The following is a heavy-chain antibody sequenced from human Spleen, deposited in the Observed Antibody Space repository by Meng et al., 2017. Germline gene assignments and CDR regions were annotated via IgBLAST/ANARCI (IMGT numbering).Heavy chain of an antibody. CDR2: IYIGDSST. CDR3: ARLRSTVTPFDY. J-gene: IGHJ4*02. CDR1: GYRFTTYW. V-gene: IGHV5-51*01. D-gene: IGHD4-17*01. Sequence: GESLKISCKGSGYRFTTYWIGWVRQMPGKGLEWMGVIYIGDSSTKYSPSFQGQVTISADKSIDTAYLQWSSLKASDSAMYYCARLRSTVTPFDYWGQGTLVTVSS.